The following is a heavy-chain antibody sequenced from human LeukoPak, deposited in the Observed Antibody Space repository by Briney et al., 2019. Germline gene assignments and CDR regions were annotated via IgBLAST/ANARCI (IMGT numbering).Heavy chain of an antibody. CDR3: ARGYCSSTSCYDYMDV. CDR1: GGTFSSYA. V-gene: IGHV1-69*05. D-gene: IGHD2-2*01. Sequence: SVKVSCKASGGTFSSYAISWVRQAPGQGLEWMGGIIPIFGTANYAQKFQGRVTITTDESTSTAYMELSSLRSEDTAVYYCARGYCSSTSCYDYMDVWGKGATVTVSS. J-gene: IGHJ6*03. CDR2: IIPIFGTA.